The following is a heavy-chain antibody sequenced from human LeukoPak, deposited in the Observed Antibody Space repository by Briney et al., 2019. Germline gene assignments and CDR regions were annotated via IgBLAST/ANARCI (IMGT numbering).Heavy chain of an antibody. V-gene: IGHV5-51*01. CDR2: IYPGDSTT. CDR1: GYTFRTYW. D-gene: IGHD3-3*01. J-gene: IGHJ5*02. CDR3: VCRKYYDTWSDP. Sequence: PGESLKISCKGFGYTFRTYWIGWVRQVPGKGPEWKGIIYPGDSTTQYSPSFQGQVTISADRATSTAYLQWSSLKASDTATYYCVCRKYYDTWSDPWGQGTLVTVSS.